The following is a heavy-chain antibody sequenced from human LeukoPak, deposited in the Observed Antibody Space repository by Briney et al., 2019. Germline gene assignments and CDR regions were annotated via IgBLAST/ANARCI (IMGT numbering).Heavy chain of an antibody. CDR1: GGSISPDK. D-gene: IGHD1-1*01. J-gene: IGHJ5*02. CDR2: IYYTGTT. V-gene: IGHV4-59*01. Sequence: SETLSLTCTVSGGSISPDKWSWLRQPPGQGLEWIGWIYYTGTTSYNPSLKGRVTMSIDTSKNQFSLRLSSVTAADTAMYFCARWNVAYDAWGQATLVTVSS. CDR3: ARWNVAYDA.